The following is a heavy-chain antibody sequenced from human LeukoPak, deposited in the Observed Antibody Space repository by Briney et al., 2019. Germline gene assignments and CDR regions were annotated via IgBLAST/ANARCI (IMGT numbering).Heavy chain of an antibody. CDR2: IYYSGNT. D-gene: IGHD3-22*01. Sequence: SETLSLTCTVSGGSISSYYWSWIRQPPGKGLEWIGYIYYSGNTNYNPSLKSRVTISVNTSKNQFSLKLSSVTAADTAMYYCARDKGEYYDSSGYLDYWGQGTLVTVSS. V-gene: IGHV4-59*01. CDR1: GGSISSYY. CDR3: ARDKGEYYDSSGYLDY. J-gene: IGHJ4*02.